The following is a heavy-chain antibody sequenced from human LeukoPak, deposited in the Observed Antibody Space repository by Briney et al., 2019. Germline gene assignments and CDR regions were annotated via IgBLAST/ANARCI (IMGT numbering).Heavy chain of an antibody. Sequence: GGSLRLSCAASGFTFSSYGMHWVRQAPGKGLEWVAFIRYDGSNKYYADSVKGRFTISRDNSKNTLYLQMDSLRAEDTAVYYCARSRATVTSWADFDYWGQGTLVTVSS. J-gene: IGHJ4*02. CDR2: IRYDGSNK. V-gene: IGHV3-30*02. CDR1: GFTFSSYG. D-gene: IGHD4-17*01. CDR3: ARSRATVTSWADFDY.